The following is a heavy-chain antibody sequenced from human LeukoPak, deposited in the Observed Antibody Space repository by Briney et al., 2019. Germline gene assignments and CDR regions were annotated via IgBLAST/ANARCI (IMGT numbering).Heavy chain of an antibody. CDR3: AKDRGYGSGSYLVNN. V-gene: IGHV3-30*18. CDR2: ISYDGSNK. Sequence: GGSLRLSCAASGFTFSSYGMHWVRQAPGKGLEWVAVISYDGSNKYYADSVKGRFTISRDNSKNTLYLQMNSLRAEDTAVYYCAKDRGYGSGSYLVNNWGQGILVTVSS. J-gene: IGHJ4*02. CDR1: GFTFSSYG. D-gene: IGHD3-10*01.